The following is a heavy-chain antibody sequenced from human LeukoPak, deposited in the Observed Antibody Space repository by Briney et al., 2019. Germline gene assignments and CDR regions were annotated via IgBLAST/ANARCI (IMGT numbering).Heavy chain of an antibody. D-gene: IGHD3-22*01. CDR2: ISYDGSNK. CDR1: GFTFSSYA. V-gene: IGHV3-30-3*02. Sequence: PGGSLRLSCAASGFTFSSYAMHWVRQAPGKGLEWVAVISYDGSNKYYADSVKGRFTISRDNSKNTLYLQMNSLRAEDTAMYYCAKQWLLLLYAFDIWGQGTMVTVSS. CDR3: AKQWLLLLYAFDI. J-gene: IGHJ3*02.